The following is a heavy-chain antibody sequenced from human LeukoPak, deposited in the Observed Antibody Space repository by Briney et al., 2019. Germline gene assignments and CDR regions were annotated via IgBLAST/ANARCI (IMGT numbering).Heavy chain of an antibody. CDR1: GFTVSSNY. CDR2: IYRGGET. V-gene: IGHV3-53*01. CDR3: ARAQYCSGGSCYGDY. D-gene: IGHD2-15*01. J-gene: IGHJ4*02. Sequence: PGGSLRLSCAASGFTVSSNYLSWVRQAPGKGLEWGSVIYRGGETYYADSVKGRFTISRDNSKNTLYLQMNSLRAEDTAVYYCARAQYCSGGSCYGDYWGQGTLVTVSS.